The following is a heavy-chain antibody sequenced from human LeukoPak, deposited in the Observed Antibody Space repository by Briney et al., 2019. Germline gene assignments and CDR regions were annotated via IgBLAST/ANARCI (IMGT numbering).Heavy chain of an antibody. CDR3: ARDRPITRHRWFDP. CDR1: GYTFTSYD. J-gene: IGHJ5*02. CDR2: MNPNSGNT. V-gene: IGHV1-8*01. D-gene: IGHD3-10*01. Sequence: ASVKVSCKASGYTFTSYDINWVRQATGQGLEWMGWMNPNSGNTGYAQKFQGRVTMTRNTSISTAYMELSSLRSEDTAVYYCARDRPITRHRWFDPWCQGTLVTVSS.